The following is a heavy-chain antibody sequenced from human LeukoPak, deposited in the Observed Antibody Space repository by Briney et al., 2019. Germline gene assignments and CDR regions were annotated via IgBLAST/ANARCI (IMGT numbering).Heavy chain of an antibody. CDR2: IIPIFGTA. V-gene: IGHV1-69*05. CDR1: GGTFSSYA. CDR3: ASSIEMATITFDY. Sequence: SVKVSCKASGGTFSSYAISGVRQAPGQGLEWMGGIIPIFGTANYAQKFQGRVTITTGESTSTAYMELSSLRSEDTAVYYCASSIEMATITFDYWGQGTLVTVSS. D-gene: IGHD5-24*01. J-gene: IGHJ4*02.